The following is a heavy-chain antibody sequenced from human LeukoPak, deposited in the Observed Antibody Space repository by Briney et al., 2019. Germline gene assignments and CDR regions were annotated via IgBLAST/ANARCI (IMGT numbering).Heavy chain of an antibody. D-gene: IGHD3-10*01. CDR3: AKGFRSGTYPLDY. J-gene: IGHJ4*02. CDR2: ISGSGGST. V-gene: IGHV3-23*01. Sequence: VGSLRLSCEASGYIFTNHAMNWVRQAPGQGLEWVSGISGSGGSTYYAGYVKGRFTISRDKSKNTLYMEMNSLRADETAVYYCAKGFRSGTYPLDYWGQGTLVTVSS. CDR1: GYIFTNHA.